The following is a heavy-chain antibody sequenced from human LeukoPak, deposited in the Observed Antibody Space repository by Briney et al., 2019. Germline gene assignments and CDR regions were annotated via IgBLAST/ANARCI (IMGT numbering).Heavy chain of an antibody. CDR3: GEDVVVIVAAKPGI. Sequence: PGGSLRLSCAASGFTFSTYAMGWVRQAPGKGLEWVSSIGGSGDPTYYAEAVNGRFTISRANSKTPPYLQMNSLRVDDTAVYYCGEDVVVIVAAKPGIWGQGTLVTVSS. CDR2: IGGSGDPT. J-gene: IGHJ4*02. V-gene: IGHV3-23*01. CDR1: GFTFSTYA. D-gene: IGHD2-15*01.